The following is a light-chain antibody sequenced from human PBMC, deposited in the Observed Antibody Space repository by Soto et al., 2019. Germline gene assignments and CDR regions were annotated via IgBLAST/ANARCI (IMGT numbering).Light chain of an antibody. V-gene: IGKV1-33*01. CDR3: QQYDVLPIT. J-gene: IGKJ5*01. CDR2: DAS. Sequence: EIQMIQSPSSLSASVGDRVTITCQASQVIDNYLNWYQQKPGKAPKLLIYDASNLESGVPSRFSGSGSGTDFTFTISSLQPEDIATYYCQQYDVLPITFGQGTRLEIK. CDR1: QVIDNY.